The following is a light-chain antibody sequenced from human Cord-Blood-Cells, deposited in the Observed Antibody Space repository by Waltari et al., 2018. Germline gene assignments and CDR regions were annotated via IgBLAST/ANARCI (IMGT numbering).Light chain of an antibody. CDR2: DVI. Sequence: QSALTQPASVSGSPGQSITISCTGTSSDVGGYNYVSWYQQHPGKAPNLMILDVINRPYGVCNRFSGSKSGNTASLAISGLQAEDEADYYCSSYTSSSTWVFGGGTKLTVL. V-gene: IGLV2-14*01. CDR3: SSYTSSSTWV. J-gene: IGLJ3*02. CDR1: SSDVGGYNY.